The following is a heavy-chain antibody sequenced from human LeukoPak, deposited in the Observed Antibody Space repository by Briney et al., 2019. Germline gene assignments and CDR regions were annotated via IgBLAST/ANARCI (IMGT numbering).Heavy chain of an antibody. CDR3: ARDAKPSPSGVVVAAKAVWFDP. CDR2: IYYSGST. J-gene: IGHJ5*02. CDR1: GGSISSSSYY. Sequence: SETLSLTCTVSGGSISSSSYYWGCIRQPPGKGLEWIGSIYYSGSTYYNPSLKSRVTISVDTSKNQFSLKLSSVTAADTAVYYCARDAKPSPSGVVVAAKAVWFDPWGQGTLVTVSS. D-gene: IGHD2-15*01. V-gene: IGHV4-39*07.